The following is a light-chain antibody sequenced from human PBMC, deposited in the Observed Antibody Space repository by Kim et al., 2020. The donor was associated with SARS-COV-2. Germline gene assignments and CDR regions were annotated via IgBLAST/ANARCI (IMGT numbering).Light chain of an antibody. CDR1: QSISNW. J-gene: IGKJ2*01. CDR2: QAS. CDR3: QEYDSYF. Sequence: TLSESVGDRVTITCRASQSISNWLAWYQQKPGKAPKLLIYQASNLESGVPSRFSGSGSGTEFTLTISSLQPDDFAIYYCQEYDSYFFGQGTKLEIK. V-gene: IGKV1-5*03.